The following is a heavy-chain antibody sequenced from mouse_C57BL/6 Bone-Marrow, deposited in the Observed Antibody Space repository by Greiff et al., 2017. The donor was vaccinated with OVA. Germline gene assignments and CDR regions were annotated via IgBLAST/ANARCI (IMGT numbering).Heavy chain of an antibody. D-gene: IGHD1-1*01. CDR1: GFNIKNPY. CDR3: ARYNYGLYFDY. V-gene: IGHV14-3*01. CDR2: IDPANGNT. Sequence: VQLQQSVAELVRPGASVKLSCTASGFNIKNPYMHWVKQRPEQGLEWIGRIDPANGNTKYAPKFQGKATITADTSSNTAYLQLSSLTSEDTAIYYCARYNYGLYFDYWGQGTTLTVSS. J-gene: IGHJ2*01.